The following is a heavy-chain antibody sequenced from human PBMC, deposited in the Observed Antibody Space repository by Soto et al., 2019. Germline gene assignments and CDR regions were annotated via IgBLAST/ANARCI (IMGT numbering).Heavy chain of an antibody. J-gene: IGHJ5*02. V-gene: IGHV4-39*01. CDR1: GASISTNHHN. CDR3: ARLPTGYPNWFDT. D-gene: IGHD3-9*01. Sequence: QVQLQGSGPGLVRPSETLSLTCTVSGASISTNHHNWAWVRQPPGKGLEWMGNIHYRGDTYFNPSFGSRLSMSVDTSKNQFSLKLTSVTAADTAVYYCARLPTGYPNWFDTWGQGTLVTVSS. CDR2: IHYRGDT.